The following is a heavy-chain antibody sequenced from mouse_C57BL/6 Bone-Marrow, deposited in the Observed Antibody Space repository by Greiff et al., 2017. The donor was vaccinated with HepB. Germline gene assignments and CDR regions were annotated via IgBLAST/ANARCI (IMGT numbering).Heavy chain of an antibody. V-gene: IGHV1-55*01. CDR3: AGGHYSNYVLFDY. Sequence: QVQLQQPGAELVKPGASVKMSCKASGYTFTSYWITWVKQRPGQGLEWIGDIYPGSGSTNYNEKFKSKATLTVDTSSSTAYVQLSSLTSEDSAVYYCAGGHYSNYVLFDYWGQGTTLTVSS. CDR1: GYTFTSYW. D-gene: IGHD2-5*01. CDR2: IYPGSGST. J-gene: IGHJ2*01.